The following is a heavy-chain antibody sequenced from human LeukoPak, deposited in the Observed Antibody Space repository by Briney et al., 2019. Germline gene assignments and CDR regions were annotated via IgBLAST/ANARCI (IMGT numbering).Heavy chain of an antibody. V-gene: IGHV1-69*04. CDR2: IIPILGIA. J-gene: IGHJ5*02. CDR3: ARTCYDFWSGYENWFDP. CDR1: GGTFSSYA. D-gene: IGHD3-3*01. Sequence: SVKVSCKASGGTFSSYAISWVRQAPGQGLEWMGRIIPILGIANYAQKFQGRVTITADKSTSTAYMELSSLRSEDTAVYYCARTCYDFWSGYENWFDPRGQGTLVTVSS.